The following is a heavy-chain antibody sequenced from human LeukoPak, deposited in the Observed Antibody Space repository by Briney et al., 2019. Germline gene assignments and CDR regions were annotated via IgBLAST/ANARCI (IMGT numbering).Heavy chain of an antibody. CDR3: ARDRPGIAVAGRFSEGMDV. Sequence: PSETLSLTCTVSGGSISSYYWSWIRQPPGKGLEWIGYIYYSGSTNYNPSLKSRVTISVDTSKNQFSLKLSSVTAADTAVYYCARDRPGIAVAGRFSEGMDVWGQGTTVTVSS. D-gene: IGHD6-19*01. CDR2: IYYSGST. J-gene: IGHJ6*02. V-gene: IGHV4-59*12. CDR1: GGSISSYY.